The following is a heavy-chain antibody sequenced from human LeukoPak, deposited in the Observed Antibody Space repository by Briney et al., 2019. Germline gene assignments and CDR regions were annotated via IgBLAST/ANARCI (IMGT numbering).Heavy chain of an antibody. CDR3: ANGYYYGSGSYYKEAFDI. CDR1: GFTVSSNF. Sequence: GGSLRLSCAASGFTVSSNFMTWVRQAPGKGLEWVVVISYDGSNKYYADSVKGRFTISRDNSKNTLYLQMNSLRAEDTAVYYCANGYYYGSGSYYKEAFDIWGQGTMVTVSS. J-gene: IGHJ3*02. D-gene: IGHD3-10*01. V-gene: IGHV3-30*18. CDR2: ISYDGSNK.